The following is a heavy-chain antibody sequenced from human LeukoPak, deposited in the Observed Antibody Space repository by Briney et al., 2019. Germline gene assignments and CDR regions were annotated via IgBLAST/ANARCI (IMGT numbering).Heavy chain of an antibody. Sequence: SVKVSCKASGGTFSSYAISWVRQAPGQGLEWMGGIIPIFGTANYAQKFQGRVTITTDESTSTAYMELSSLRSEDTAVYYCARDTLWFGEPSHLDYWGQGTLVTVSS. CDR3: ARDTLWFGEPSHLDY. V-gene: IGHV1-69*05. D-gene: IGHD3-10*01. CDR2: IIPIFGTA. CDR1: GGTFSSYA. J-gene: IGHJ4*02.